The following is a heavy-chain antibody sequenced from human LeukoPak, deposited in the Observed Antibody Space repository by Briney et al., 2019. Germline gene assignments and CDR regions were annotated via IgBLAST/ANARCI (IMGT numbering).Heavy chain of an antibody. CDR2: IYTSGST. CDR3: ARETEITMVRGAPFDY. Sequence: SETLSLTCTVSGGSISSYYWSWIRQPAGKGLEWIGRIYTSGSTNYNPSLKSRVTMSVDTSKNQFSLKLSSVTAADTAVYYCARETEITMVRGAPFDYWGQGTLVTVSS. V-gene: IGHV4-4*07. J-gene: IGHJ4*02. D-gene: IGHD3-10*01. CDR1: GGSISSYY.